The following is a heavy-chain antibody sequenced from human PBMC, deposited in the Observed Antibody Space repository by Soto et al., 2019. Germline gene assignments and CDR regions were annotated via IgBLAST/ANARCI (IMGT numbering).Heavy chain of an antibody. CDR2: IYSGGST. V-gene: IGHV3-66*01. D-gene: IGHD4-17*01. CDR3: AKDNTAYYYMDV. J-gene: IGHJ6*03. Sequence: EVQLVESGGGLVQPGGSLRLSCAASAFSVSSNYMSWVRQAPGKGLEWVSVIYSGGSTYYADFVKDRFTISRDNSKNTLYLQMNNLRAEDTADYYCAKDNTAYYYMDVSGKGTTVTVSS. CDR1: AFSVSSNY.